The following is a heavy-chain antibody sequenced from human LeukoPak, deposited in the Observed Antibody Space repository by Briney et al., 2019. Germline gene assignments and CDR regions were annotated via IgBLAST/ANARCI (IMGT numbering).Heavy chain of an antibody. D-gene: IGHD3-3*01. CDR3: ARGGFSNYDFWSGYVTGGVHDAFDI. CDR2: INPNSGGT. J-gene: IGHJ3*02. Sequence: VASVKVSCKASGYTFTGYYMHWVRQAPGQGLEWMGWINPNSGGTNYAQKFQGRVTMTRDTSISTAYMELSRLRSDDTAVYYCARGGFSNYDFWSGYVTGGVHDAFDIWGQGTMVTVSS. CDR1: GYTFTGYY. V-gene: IGHV1-2*02.